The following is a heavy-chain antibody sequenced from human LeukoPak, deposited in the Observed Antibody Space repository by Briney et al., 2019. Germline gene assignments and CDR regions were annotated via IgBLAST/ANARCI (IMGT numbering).Heavy chain of an antibody. CDR1: GYTFTSYG. CDR2: ISAYNGNT. Sequence: ASVKVSCKASGYTFTSYGISWVRQAPGQGLEWMGWISAYNGNTNYAQKLQGRVTMTTDTSTSTAYMELRSLRSDDTAAYYCARDRAHCSGGSCYSPNWFDPWGQGTLVTVSS. J-gene: IGHJ5*02. CDR3: ARDRAHCSGGSCYSPNWFDP. V-gene: IGHV1-18*01. D-gene: IGHD2-15*01.